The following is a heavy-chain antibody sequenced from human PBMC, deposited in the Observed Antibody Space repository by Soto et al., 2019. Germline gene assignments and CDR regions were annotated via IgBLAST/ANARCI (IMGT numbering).Heavy chain of an antibody. CDR2: INAYNDNT. V-gene: IGHV1-18*01. Sequence: QVQLVQSGAEVKRAGASVKVSCKASGYTFTGYGISWVRQAPGQGLEWMGRINAYNDNTDYAQKFQGRVTLTTDTSTSTAYMELRSLRSDDTAVYYCARRIGSPYAYLDNWGQGTLVTVSS. D-gene: IGHD4-17*01. CDR1: GYTFTGYG. J-gene: IGHJ4*02. CDR3: ARRIGSPYAYLDN.